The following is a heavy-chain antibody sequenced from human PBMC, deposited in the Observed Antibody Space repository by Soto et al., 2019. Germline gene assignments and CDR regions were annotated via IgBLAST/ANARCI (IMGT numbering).Heavy chain of an antibody. CDR2: IYYSGST. J-gene: IGHJ4*02. V-gene: IGHV4-39*01. Sequence: SETLSLTCTVSGGSISSSSYYWGWIRQPPGKGLEWIGSIYYSGSTYYNPSLKSRVTISVDTSKNQFSLKLSSVTAADTAVYYCARGKRYSSRGSCYYNTDMAHPKYYFDYWGQGTLVTVSS. CDR1: GGSISSSSYY. D-gene: IGHD2-15*01. CDR3: ARGKRYSSRGSCYYNTDMAHPKYYFDY.